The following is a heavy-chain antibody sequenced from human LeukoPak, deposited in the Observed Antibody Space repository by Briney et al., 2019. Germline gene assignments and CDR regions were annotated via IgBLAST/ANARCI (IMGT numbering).Heavy chain of an antibody. J-gene: IGHJ4*02. CDR2: INPNSGGT. D-gene: IGHD3-10*01. CDR1: GYTFTCYY. Sequence: ASVKVSCKASGYTFTCYYMHWVRQAPGQGLEWMGLINPNSGGTNYAQKFQGRVTMTRDTSISTAYMELSRLRSDDTAVYYCARARGTSGSYFREDFDYWGQGTLVTVSS. V-gene: IGHV1-2*06. CDR3: ARARGTSGSYFREDFDY.